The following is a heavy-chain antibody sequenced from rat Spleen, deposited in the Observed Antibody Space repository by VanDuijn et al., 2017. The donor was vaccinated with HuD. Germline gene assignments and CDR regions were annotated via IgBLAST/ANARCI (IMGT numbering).Heavy chain of an antibody. CDR2: ISYDGGTT. Sequence: EVQLVESGGGLVQPGRSMKLSCAASRFTFSNYDMAWVRQAPKRGLEWVAYISYDGGTTYYRDSVKGRFTISRDNAKSTLYLQMDSLRSEDTATYYCTREDGGSGFDYWGQGILVTVSS. J-gene: IGHJ3*01. CDR3: TREDGGSGFDY. D-gene: IGHD1-11*01. CDR1: RFTFSNYD. V-gene: IGHV5-20*01.